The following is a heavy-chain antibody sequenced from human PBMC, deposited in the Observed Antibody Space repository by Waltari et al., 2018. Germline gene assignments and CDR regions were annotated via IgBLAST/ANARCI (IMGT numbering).Heavy chain of an antibody. J-gene: IGHJ6*03. D-gene: IGHD1-26*01. CDR1: GGSTSPYY. CDR3: ARADTSTSYFYYYMDV. CDR2: IHYSGSS. Sequence: QVQLQESGPGLVKPSETLSLTCTVSGGSTSPYYWSWVRQSPGKGLEWIGYIHYSGSSVYNPSLRSRGAISLDTPNNQFSLRLRSVTAADAAIYYCARADTSTSYFYYYMDVWGKGTTVTVSS. V-gene: IGHV4-59*01.